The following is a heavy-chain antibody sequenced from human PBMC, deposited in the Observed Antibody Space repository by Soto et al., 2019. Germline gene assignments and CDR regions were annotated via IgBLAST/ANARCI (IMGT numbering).Heavy chain of an antibody. CDR2: IYYSGST. CDR1: GGSISSSTYY. Sequence: PSETLSLTCTVSGGSISSSTYYWGWNRQPPGKGLEWIGSIYYSGSTYYNPSLKSRVTISVDTSKNQFSLKLSSVTAADTAVYYCATLIDYYGSGSYYPAGWFDPWGQGTLVTVSP. V-gene: IGHV4-39*01. CDR3: ATLIDYYGSGSYYPAGWFDP. J-gene: IGHJ5*02. D-gene: IGHD3-10*01.